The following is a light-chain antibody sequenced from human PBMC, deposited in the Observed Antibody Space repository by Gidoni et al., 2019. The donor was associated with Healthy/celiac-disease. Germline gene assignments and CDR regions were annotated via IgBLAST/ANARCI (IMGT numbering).Light chain of an antibody. CDR3: QSYDSSNWV. CDR2: DDN. V-gene: IGLV6-57*02. Sequence: NFMLTQPHSVSGSPGKTVTISCTGSSGSIASNYVQWYQQRPGSAPTTVIYDDNQRPSGVPDRFSGSIDSSSNSASLTISGLKTEDEADYYCQSYDSSNWVFGGGTKLTVL. J-gene: IGLJ3*02. CDR1: SGSIASNY.